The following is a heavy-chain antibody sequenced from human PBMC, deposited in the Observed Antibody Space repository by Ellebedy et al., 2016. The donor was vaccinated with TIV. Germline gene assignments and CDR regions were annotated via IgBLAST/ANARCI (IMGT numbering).Heavy chain of an antibody. CDR3: ARNPSGSHYG. J-gene: IGHJ4*02. CDR1: GFTVSNNY. CDR2: IYSGGST. V-gene: IGHV3-53*01. D-gene: IGHD1-26*01. Sequence: GESLKISCAASGFTVSNNYMLWVRQAPGKGLEWISLIYSGGSTYYADSVKGRFTISRDNSKNTLYLQMNSLRAEDTAVYYCARNPSGSHYGWGRGTLVTVSS.